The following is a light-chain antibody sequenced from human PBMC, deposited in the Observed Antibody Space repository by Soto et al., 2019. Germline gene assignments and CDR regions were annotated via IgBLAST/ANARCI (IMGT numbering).Light chain of an antibody. V-gene: IGLV2-23*01. CDR3: CSYAGSSTSVV. CDR2: EGS. Sequence: QSALTQPASVSGSTGLSITISCTGSSSDVGSYNLVSWYQQHPGKAPKLMIYEGSRRPSGVSNRFSGSKSGNTASLTISGLQAEDEPDYYCCSYAGSSTSVVFGGGTKLTVL. J-gene: IGLJ2*01. CDR1: SSDVGSYNL.